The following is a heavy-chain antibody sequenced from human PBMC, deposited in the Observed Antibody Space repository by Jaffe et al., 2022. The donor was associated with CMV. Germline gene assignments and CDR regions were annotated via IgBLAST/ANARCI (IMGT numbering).Heavy chain of an antibody. V-gene: IGHV3-49*04. CDR2: IRSKAYGGTT. Sequence: EVQLVESGGGLVQPGRSLRLSCTASGFTFGDYAMSWVRQAPGKGLEWVGFIRSKAYGGTTEYAASVKGRFTISRDDSKSIAYLQMNSLKTEDTAVYYCTRELGDYYGSGSPSGDYYYYMDVWGKGTTVTVSS. J-gene: IGHJ6*03. D-gene: IGHD3-10*01. CDR1: GFTFGDYA. CDR3: TRELGDYYGSGSPSGDYYYYMDV.